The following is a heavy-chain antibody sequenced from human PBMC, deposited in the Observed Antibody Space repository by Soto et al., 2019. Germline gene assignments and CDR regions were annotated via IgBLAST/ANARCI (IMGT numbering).Heavy chain of an antibody. CDR1: GGTFSSYA. V-gene: IGHV1-69*01. D-gene: IGHD6-13*01. Sequence: QVQLVQSGAEVKKPGSSVKLSCKASGGTFSSYAISWVRQAPGQGLEWMGGIIPIFGTANYAQKFQGRVTITAEDSTSTAYMELSSLRSEDTAVYYCARAENGYPGPTYYYYGMDVWGQGTTVTVSS. CDR3: ARAENGYPGPTYYYYGMDV. CDR2: IIPIFGTA. J-gene: IGHJ6*02.